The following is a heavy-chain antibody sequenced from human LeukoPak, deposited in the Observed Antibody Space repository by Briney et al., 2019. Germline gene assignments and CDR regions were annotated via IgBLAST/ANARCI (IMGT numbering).Heavy chain of an antibody. CDR2: IRFDGSNK. J-gene: IGHJ4*02. Sequence: SGGSLRLSCAASGFTFSSYGMHWVRQAPGKGLEWVAFIRFDGSNKYYTDSVKGRFTLSRDNSKNTLYLQINCLRAEDTAVYYCAKFNRQYCSSTSCYGGFDYWGQGTLVTVSS. CDR3: AKFNRQYCSSTSCYGGFDY. CDR1: GFTFSSYG. V-gene: IGHV3-30*02. D-gene: IGHD2-2*01.